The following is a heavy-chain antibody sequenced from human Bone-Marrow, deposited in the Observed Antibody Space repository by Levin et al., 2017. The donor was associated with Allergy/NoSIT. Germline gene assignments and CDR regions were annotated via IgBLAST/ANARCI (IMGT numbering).Heavy chain of an antibody. Sequence: KSGGSLRLSCTVSGGSVSSGTYYWSWIRQPPGKGLEWIGYVYYSGSTKYNPSLKSRVTISIDTSKNQFSLKLNSVTAADTAVYYCARDHNYLKGIDIWGQGTMVAVSS. D-gene: IGHD4-11*01. J-gene: IGHJ3*02. CDR3: ARDHNYLKGIDI. CDR1: GGSVSSGTYY. V-gene: IGHV4-61*01. CDR2: VYYSGST.